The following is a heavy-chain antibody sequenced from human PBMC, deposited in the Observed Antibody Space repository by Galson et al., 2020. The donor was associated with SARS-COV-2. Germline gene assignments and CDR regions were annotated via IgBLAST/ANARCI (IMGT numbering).Heavy chain of an antibody. CDR1: GFIFSSYA. CDR3: AKDLVAVAGTGSGYYFDY. D-gene: IGHD6-19*01. V-gene: IGHV3-23*01. Sequence: GGSLRLSCAASGFIFSSYAMSWVRQAPGKGLEWVSAIGGSGGSTYNADSVKGRFTISRDNSKNTLYLQMNSLRAEDTAVYYCAKDLVAVAGTGSGYYFDYWGQGTLVTVSS. CDR2: IGGSGGST. J-gene: IGHJ4*02.